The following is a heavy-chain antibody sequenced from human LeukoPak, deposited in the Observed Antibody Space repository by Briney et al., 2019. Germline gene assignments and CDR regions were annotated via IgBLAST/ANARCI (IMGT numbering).Heavy chain of an antibody. CDR3: AKDGKGVDIVVVPAAMGPGDI. V-gene: IGHV3-30*18. J-gene: IGHJ3*02. CDR1: GFTFSSYG. D-gene: IGHD2-2*01. Sequence: GGSLRLSCAASGFTFSSYGMHWVRQAPGKGLEWVAVISYDGSNKYYADSVKGRFTISRDNSKNTLYLQMNSLRAEDTAVHYCAKDGKGVDIVVVPAAMGPGDIWGQGTMVTVSS. CDR2: ISYDGSNK.